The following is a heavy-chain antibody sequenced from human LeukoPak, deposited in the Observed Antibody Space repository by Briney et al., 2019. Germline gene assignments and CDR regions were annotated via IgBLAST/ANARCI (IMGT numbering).Heavy chain of an antibody. J-gene: IGHJ5*02. CDR1: GFTFSSYS. CDR3: AGDEAVAGTFRFDL. D-gene: IGHD6-19*01. V-gene: IGHV3-21*01. CDR2: ISSSSSYI. Sequence: GGSLRLSCAAAGFTFSSYSTNWVRQAPGKGLEWVSSISSSSSYIYYADSVKGRFTISRDNAKNSLYLQMNSLRAEDTAVYYCAGDEAVAGTFRFDLWGQGTLVTVSS.